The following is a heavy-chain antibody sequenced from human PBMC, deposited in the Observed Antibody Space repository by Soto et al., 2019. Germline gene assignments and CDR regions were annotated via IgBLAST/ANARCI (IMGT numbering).Heavy chain of an antibody. CDR3: ARQVVVPAAIPAGWFDP. V-gene: IGHV4-39*01. J-gene: IGHJ5*02. D-gene: IGHD2-2*02. Sequence: QLQLQESGPGLVKPSETLSLTCTVSGGSISSSSYYWGWIRQPPGKGLEWIGSIYYSGSTYYNPSLKSRVTISVDTSKNQFSLKLSSVNAADTAVYYCARQVVVPAAIPAGWFDPWGQGTLVTVSS. CDR2: IYYSGST. CDR1: GGSISSSSYY.